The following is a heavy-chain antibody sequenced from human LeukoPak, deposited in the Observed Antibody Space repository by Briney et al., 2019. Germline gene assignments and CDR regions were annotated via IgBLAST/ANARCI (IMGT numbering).Heavy chain of an antibody. CDR2: INHSGST. CDR3: ARGRPGGGY. D-gene: IGHD4-23*01. J-gene: IGHJ4*02. V-gene: IGHV4-34*01. CDR1: GGSFSGYY. Sequence: SETLSLTCAVYGGSFSGYYWSWIRQPPGKGLEWIGEINHSGSTNYNPSLKSRVAISVDTSKNQFSLKLSSVTAADTAVYYCARGRPGGGYWGQGTLVTVSS.